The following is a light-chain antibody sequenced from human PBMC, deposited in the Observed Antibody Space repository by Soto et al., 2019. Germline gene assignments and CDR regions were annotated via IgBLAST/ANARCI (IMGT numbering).Light chain of an antibody. CDR1: SSDVGTHGY. CDR3: MCYAGGNNWV. Sequence: QSALTQPPSASGSPGQSVTISCTGTSSDVGTHGYVSWYQQHAGKAPKLMIYDVTKRPSGVPDRFSGSKSANTASLTVSGLQAEDEADYYCMCYAGGNNWVFGGGTQLTAL. J-gene: IGLJ3*02. V-gene: IGLV2-8*01. CDR2: DVT.